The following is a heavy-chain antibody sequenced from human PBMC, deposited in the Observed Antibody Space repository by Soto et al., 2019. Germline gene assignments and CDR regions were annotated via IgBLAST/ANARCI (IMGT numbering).Heavy chain of an antibody. J-gene: IGHJ6*02. D-gene: IGHD6-13*01. V-gene: IGHV3-23*01. CDR2: ISGSGGST. Sequence: EVQLLESGGGLVQPGGSLRVSCAASGFTFSSYAMSWVRQAPGKGLEWVSAISGSGGSTYYADSVKGRFTISRDNSKNTRYRQMNSLRAEDTAVYYCARDMYSSSWYFYYYSMDVWGQGTTVTVSS. CDR1: GFTFSSYA. CDR3: ARDMYSSSWYFYYYSMDV.